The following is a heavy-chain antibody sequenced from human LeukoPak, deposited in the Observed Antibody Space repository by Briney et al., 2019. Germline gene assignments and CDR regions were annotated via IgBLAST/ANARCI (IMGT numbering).Heavy chain of an antibody. CDR3: ARLVLGGSGSYSY. Sequence: GESLKISCKGSGYRFTSYWIGWVRQMPGKGLEWMGIISPGDSDTGYSPSFEGQVTISADKSITTAYLQWSGLKTSDTAMYYCARLVLGGSGSYSYWGQGTLVTVSS. D-gene: IGHD3-10*01. CDR2: ISPGDSDT. CDR1: GYRFTSYW. V-gene: IGHV5-51*01. J-gene: IGHJ4*02.